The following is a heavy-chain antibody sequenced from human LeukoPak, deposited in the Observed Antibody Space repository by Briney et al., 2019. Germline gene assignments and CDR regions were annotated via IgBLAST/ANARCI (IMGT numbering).Heavy chain of an antibody. CDR3: ARGHESGGDYD. D-gene: IGHD4-17*01. Sequence: PSETLSLTCAVYGGSFSGYYWSWIRQPPGKGLEWIGEINHSGSTNYNPSLKSRVTISVDTSKNQFSLKPSSVTAADTAVYYCARGHESGGDYDWGQGTLVTVSS. J-gene: IGHJ4*02. CDR1: GGSFSGYY. CDR2: INHSGST. V-gene: IGHV4-34*01.